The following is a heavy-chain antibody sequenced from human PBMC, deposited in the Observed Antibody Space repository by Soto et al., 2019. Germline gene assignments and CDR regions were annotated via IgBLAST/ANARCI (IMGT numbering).Heavy chain of an antibody. V-gene: IGHV4-39*01. CDR1: CGSISSSSYY. CDR2: IYYSGST. D-gene: IGHD2-2*02. J-gene: IGHJ5*02. CDR3: ARHSLPFLVVPAAIDNWFDP. Sequence: SETLSLTCTVSCGSISSSSYYWGWIRQPPGKGLEWIGSIYYSGSTYYNPSLKSRVTISVDTSKNQFSLKLSSVTAADTAVYYCARHSLPFLVVPAAIDNWFDPWGQGTLVTVSS.